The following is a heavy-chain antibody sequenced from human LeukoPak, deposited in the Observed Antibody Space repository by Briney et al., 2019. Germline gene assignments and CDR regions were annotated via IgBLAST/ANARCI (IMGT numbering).Heavy chain of an antibody. CDR3: ARHAVPNSSENWFDP. CDR1: GGSISSSSYY. CDR2: IYYSGST. V-gene: IGHV4-39*01. D-gene: IGHD6-19*01. Sequence: RSSETLSLTCTVSGGSISSSSYYWGWIRQPPGKGLEWIGSIYYSGSTYYNPSLKSRVTISVDTSKNQFSLKLSFVTAADTAVYYCARHAVPNSSENWFDPWGQGTLVTVSS. J-gene: IGHJ5*02.